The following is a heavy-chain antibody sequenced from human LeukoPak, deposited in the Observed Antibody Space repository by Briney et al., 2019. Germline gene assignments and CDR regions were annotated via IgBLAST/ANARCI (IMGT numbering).Heavy chain of an antibody. J-gene: IGHJ4*02. Sequence: GRSLRLSCAASGFTFSSYSMNWVRQAPGKGLEWISYINRDIRPIYYADSVKGRFIISRDNAKDSLFLQMNRLRDEDTAVYYCARETSSGWYIPLWGQGTLVTVSS. V-gene: IGHV3-48*02. CDR2: INRDIRPI. D-gene: IGHD6-19*01. CDR3: ARETSSGWYIPL. CDR1: GFTFSSYS.